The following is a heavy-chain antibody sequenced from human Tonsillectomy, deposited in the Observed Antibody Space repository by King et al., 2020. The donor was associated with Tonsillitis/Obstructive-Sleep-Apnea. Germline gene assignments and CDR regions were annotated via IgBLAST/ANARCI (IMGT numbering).Heavy chain of an antibody. CDR2: INPSGGST. CDR1: GYTFTSYY. V-gene: IGHV1-46*01. D-gene: IGHD2-2*02. Sequence: QLVQSGAEVKKPGASVKVSCKASGYTFTSYYMHWVRQAPGQGLEWMGIINPSGGSTSYAQKFQGRVTMTRDTSTSTVYMELSSLSSEDTAVYYCARPHCSSNSCYSFDYWGQGTLVTVSS. J-gene: IGHJ4*02. CDR3: ARPHCSSNSCYSFDY.